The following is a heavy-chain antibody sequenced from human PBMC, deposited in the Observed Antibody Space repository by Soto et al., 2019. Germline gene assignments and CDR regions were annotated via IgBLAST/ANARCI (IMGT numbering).Heavy chain of an antibody. V-gene: IGHV4-34*01. CDR3: ARGRKIKSYSRRHYYMDV. D-gene: IGHD6-13*01. CDR1: GGSFSGYY. Sequence: SETLSLTCAVYGGSFSGYYCSWIRQPPGKGLEWIGEINHSGSTNYNPSLKSRVTISVDTSKNQFSLTLSSVTAADTAVYYCARGRKIKSYSRRHYYMDVWGTGTTVTVSS. CDR2: INHSGST. J-gene: IGHJ6*03.